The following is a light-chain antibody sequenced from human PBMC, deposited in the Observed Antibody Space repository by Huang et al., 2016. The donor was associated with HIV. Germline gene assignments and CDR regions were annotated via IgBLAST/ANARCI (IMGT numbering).Light chain of an antibody. CDR2: DAS. J-gene: IGKJ5*01. V-gene: IGKV3-11*01. CDR3: QQRRNWLIT. Sequence: EIVLTQSPATLSLSPGERATLSCRASQSVRSYLAWYQQKPGQAPRLLIYDASNRATGVPAKFSGSGSGTDFTLTISSLEPEDFAVYYCQQRRNWLITFGPGTRLEIK. CDR1: QSVRSY.